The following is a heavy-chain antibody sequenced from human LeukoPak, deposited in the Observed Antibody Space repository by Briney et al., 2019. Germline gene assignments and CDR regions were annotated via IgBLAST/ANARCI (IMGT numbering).Heavy chain of an antibody. CDR1: GGSISSSSYY. J-gene: IGHJ3*02. V-gene: IGHV4-39*07. D-gene: IGHD2-21*02. CDR3: ARTRVVVTANDAFDI. Sequence: SETLSLTCTVSGGSISSSSYYWGWIRQPPGKGLEWIGSIYYSGSTYYNPSLKSRVTISVDTSKNQFSLKLSSVTAADTAVYYCARTRVVVTANDAFDIWGQGTMVTVSS. CDR2: IYYSGST.